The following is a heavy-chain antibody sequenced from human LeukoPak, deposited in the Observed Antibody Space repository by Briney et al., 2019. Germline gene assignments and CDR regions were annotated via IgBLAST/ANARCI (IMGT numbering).Heavy chain of an antibody. CDR2: ISWDGGST. CDR3: AKGRRILVTNGALDFDY. V-gene: IGHV3-43D*03. CDR1: GFTFDDYA. Sequence: QPGGSLRLSCAASGFTFDDYAMHWVRQAPGKGLEWVSLISWDGGSTYYADSVKGRFTISRDNSKNSLYLQMNSLRAEDTALYYCAKGRRILVTNGALDFDYWGQGTLVTVSS. J-gene: IGHJ4*02. D-gene: IGHD2-21*02.